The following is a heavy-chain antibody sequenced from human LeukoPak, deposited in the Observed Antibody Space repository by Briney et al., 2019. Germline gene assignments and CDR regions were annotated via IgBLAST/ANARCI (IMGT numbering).Heavy chain of an antibody. CDR3: ANLLNYYDSSGLGD. J-gene: IGHJ4*02. V-gene: IGHV3-23*01. D-gene: IGHD3-22*01. Sequence: PGGSLRLSCAASGFTFSSYAMSWVPHAPGKGLEWVSAISGSGGSTYYADSVKGRFTISRDNSKNTLYLQMNSLRAEDTAVYYCANLLNYYDSSGLGDWGQGTLVTVSS. CDR1: GFTFSSYA. CDR2: ISGSGGST.